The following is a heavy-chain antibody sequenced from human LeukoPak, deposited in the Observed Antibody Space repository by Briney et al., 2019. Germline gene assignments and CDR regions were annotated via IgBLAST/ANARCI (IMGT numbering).Heavy chain of an antibody. CDR1: GHSISSGYY. Sequence: SETLSLTCTVSGHSISSGYYWGWIRQPPGKGLEWIGSIYHSGSTYYNPSLKSRVTISVDTSKNQFSLKLSSVTAADTAVYYCASQPEGYYYDSSGYYSTPVYFQHWGQGTLVTVSS. V-gene: IGHV4-38-2*02. CDR2: IYHSGST. J-gene: IGHJ1*01. D-gene: IGHD3-22*01. CDR3: ASQPEGYYYDSSGYYSTPVYFQH.